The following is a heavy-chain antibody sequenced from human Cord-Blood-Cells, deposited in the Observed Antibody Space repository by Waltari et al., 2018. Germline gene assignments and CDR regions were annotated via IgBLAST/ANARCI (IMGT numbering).Heavy chain of an antibody. CDR3: AKDTSSWYFDY. D-gene: IGHD6-13*01. J-gene: IGHJ4*02. CDR2: ISGSGGST. CDR1: GFTFSRYA. Sequence: EVRLLEAGGGLVQRGGSLRLSCGASGFTFSRYALTWVRQAPGKGLEWVSTISGSGGSTYYADPVKGRFTISRDNSKNTLYLQMNSLRAEDTAVYYCAKDTSSWYFDYWGQGTLVTVSS. V-gene: IGHV3-23*01.